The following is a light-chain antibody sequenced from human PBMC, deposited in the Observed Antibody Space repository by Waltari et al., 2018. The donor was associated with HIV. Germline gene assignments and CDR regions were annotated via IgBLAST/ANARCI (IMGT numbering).Light chain of an antibody. CDR2: NNR. J-gene: IGLJ2*01. CDR3: QSYDNSLSNVV. Sequence: QPVLTQPPSVSGAPGQRVTISCTGRNSNIGAGYHAHWYQQLPGAAPKLLMFNNRKRPSGVPDRFSGSKSGTSASLVITGLQAADEAVYYCQSYDNSLSNVVFGGGTKLIVL. CDR1: NSNIGAGYH. V-gene: IGLV1-40*01.